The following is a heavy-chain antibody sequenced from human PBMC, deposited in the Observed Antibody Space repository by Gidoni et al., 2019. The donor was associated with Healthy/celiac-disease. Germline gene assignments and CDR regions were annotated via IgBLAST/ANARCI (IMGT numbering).Heavy chain of an antibody. CDR2: ISWNSGSI. J-gene: IGHJ4*02. D-gene: IGHD3-3*01. CDR1: GFTFDDYA. Sequence: EVQLVESGGGFVQPGRSLRLSCAASGFTFDDYAMHWVRQAPGKGLEWVSGISWNSGSIGYADSVKGRFTISRDNAKNSLYLQMNSLRAEDTALYYCAKDSVRITIFGVVTDWGQGTLVTVSS. V-gene: IGHV3-9*01. CDR3: AKDSVRITIFGVVTD.